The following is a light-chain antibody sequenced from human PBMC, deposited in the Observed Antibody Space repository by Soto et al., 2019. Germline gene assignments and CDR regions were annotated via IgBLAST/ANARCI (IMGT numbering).Light chain of an antibody. CDR3: LQHKTFPWT. J-gene: IGKJ1*01. CDR2: SAS. Sequence: DIQVTQSPSSLSASVGDRVTITCRASQDIGNDLGWYQQEPGKAPRRLIYSASNVQSGVPSRFSGSRSGTEFTLTISSLQPEDFVTYHCLQHKTFPWTFGQGTKLEMK. V-gene: IGKV1-17*01. CDR1: QDIGND.